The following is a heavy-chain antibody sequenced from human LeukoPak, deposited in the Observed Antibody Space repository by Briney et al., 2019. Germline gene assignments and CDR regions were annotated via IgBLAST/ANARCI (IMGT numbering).Heavy chain of an antibody. J-gene: IGHJ2*01. CDR1: GGSISSYY. V-gene: IGHV4-4*09. Sequence: SETLSLTCTVSGGSISSYYWSWIRQPPGKGLEWIGYIYTSGSTNYNPSLKSRVTMSVDTSKNQFSLKLSSVTAADTAVYYCAGNWGLYWYFDLWGRGTLVTVSS. D-gene: IGHD7-27*01. CDR2: IYTSGST. CDR3: AGNWGLYWYFDL.